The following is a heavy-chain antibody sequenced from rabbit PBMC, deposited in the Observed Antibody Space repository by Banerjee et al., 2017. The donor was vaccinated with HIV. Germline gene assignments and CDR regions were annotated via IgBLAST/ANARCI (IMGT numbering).Heavy chain of an antibody. J-gene: IGHJ4*01. CDR2: INTGSGTT. Sequence: QEQLEESGGDLVKPEGSLTLTCTASGFSFSNKYVMCWVRQAPGKGLEWIACINTGSGTTYYGSWAKGRLTISKTSSTTVTLQMTSLTAADTATYFCARDSYDSGGYVFNLWGQGTLVTVS. V-gene: IGHV1S45*01. CDR3: ARDSYDSGGYVFNL. D-gene: IGHD1-1*01. CDR1: GFSFSNKYV.